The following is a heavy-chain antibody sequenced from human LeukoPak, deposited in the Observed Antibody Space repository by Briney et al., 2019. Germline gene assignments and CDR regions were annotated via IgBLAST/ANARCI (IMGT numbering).Heavy chain of an antibody. V-gene: IGHV3-33*01. Sequence: GGSLRLSCAASGFTFSSYGMHWVRQAPGKGLEGVAVIWYDGSNKYYADSVKGRFTISRDNSKNTLYLQMNSLRAEDTAVYYCARDPEAYDYGDFWLDPWGQGTLVTVSS. CDR2: IWYDGSNK. CDR3: ARDPEAYDYGDFWLDP. CDR1: GFTFSSYG. J-gene: IGHJ5*02. D-gene: IGHD4-17*01.